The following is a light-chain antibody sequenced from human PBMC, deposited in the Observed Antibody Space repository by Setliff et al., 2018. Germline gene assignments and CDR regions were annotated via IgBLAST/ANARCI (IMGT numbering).Light chain of an antibody. V-gene: IGLV2-11*01. CDR2: DVA. J-gene: IGLJ1*01. CDR1: SSDVGGYNY. Sequence: VLTQPRSVSGSPGQSVTISCTGTSSDVGGYNYVSWYQQHPGKAPKLMIYDVAKRPSGVPHRFSGSKSGNTASLTISGLQAEDEADYYCCSYAGSYTDVFGTGTKVTVL. CDR3: CSYAGSYTDV.